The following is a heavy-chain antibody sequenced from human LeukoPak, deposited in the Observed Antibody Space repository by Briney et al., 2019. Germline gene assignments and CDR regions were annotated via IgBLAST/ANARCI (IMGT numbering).Heavy chain of an antibody. CDR3: ARRPHTDGRYFDL. V-gene: IGHV4-59*01. J-gene: IGHJ2*01. D-gene: IGHD5-18*01. CDR2: IYYSGTT. Sequence: PSETLSLTCTVSGGSIINYYWTWIRQPPGKGLEWIGHIYYSGTTNYNPSLKSRVTISVDTSKNQFSLKLSSVTAADTAVYYCARRPHTDGRYFDLWGRGTLVTVSS. CDR1: GGSIINYY.